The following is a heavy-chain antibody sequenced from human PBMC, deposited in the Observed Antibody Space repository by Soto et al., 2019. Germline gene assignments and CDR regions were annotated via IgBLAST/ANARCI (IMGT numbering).Heavy chain of an antibody. J-gene: IGHJ6*02. CDR3: ARDKARPQLGGNYYYILDV. CDR1: GGTFRTSA. V-gene: IGHV1-69*12. Sequence: QVQLVQSGAEVKKPGSSVKVSCKASGGTFRTSAISWVRQAPGQGLEWVGGIMPVFRRPKYAQNFQGRVTISADESTSTAYMELSSLRSDDTAVYYCARDKARPQLGGNYYYILDVWGQGTAVTVSS. CDR2: IMPVFRRP. D-gene: IGHD3-3*02.